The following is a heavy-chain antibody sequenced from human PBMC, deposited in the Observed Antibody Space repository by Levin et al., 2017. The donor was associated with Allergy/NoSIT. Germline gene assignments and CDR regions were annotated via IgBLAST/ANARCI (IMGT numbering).Heavy chain of an antibody. CDR2: ISAYNGNT. J-gene: IGHJ3*02. Sequence: ASVKVSCKASGYTFSDYGISWVRQAPGQGLEWTGWISAYNGNTNYAQNIQGRVTMTTDTSTSTAYMELRSLRSDDTAVYYCARDRALDILTGYYTAYDAFDIWGQGQWSPSLQ. CDR1: GYTFSDYG. V-gene: IGHV1-18*01. D-gene: IGHD3-9*01. CDR3: ARDRALDILTGYYTAYDAFDI.